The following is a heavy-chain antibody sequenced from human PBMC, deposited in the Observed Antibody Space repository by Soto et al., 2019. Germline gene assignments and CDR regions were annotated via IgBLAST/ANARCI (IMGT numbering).Heavy chain of an antibody. CDR2: ISGSGGRS. V-gene: IGHV3-23*01. J-gene: IGHJ4*02. D-gene: IGHD3-16*01. CDR3: AKAYFVWSSEQPYYFDY. CDR1: EFTFSNYA. Sequence: EVQLLDSGGGLVQPGGSLRLSCAASEFTFSNYAMTWVRQGPGKGLEWVSGISGSGGRSYYADSVKGRFTISRDNSKSTLYLPMNSLRAEDTAVYYCAKAYFVWSSEQPYYFDYWGQGTLVTVSS.